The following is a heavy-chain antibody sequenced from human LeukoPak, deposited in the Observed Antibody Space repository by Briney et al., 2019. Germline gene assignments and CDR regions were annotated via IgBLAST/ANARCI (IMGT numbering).Heavy chain of an antibody. V-gene: IGHV4-59*01. J-gene: IGHJ4*02. CDR2: IYYSGST. Sequence: SETLSLTCTVSGGSISSYYWSWIRQPPGKGLEWIGYIYYSGSTSYNPSLKSRVTISVDTSKNQFSLKLSSVTAADTAVYYCALLVGATEYFDYWGQGTLVTVSS. D-gene: IGHD1-26*01. CDR3: ALLVGATEYFDY. CDR1: GGSISSYY.